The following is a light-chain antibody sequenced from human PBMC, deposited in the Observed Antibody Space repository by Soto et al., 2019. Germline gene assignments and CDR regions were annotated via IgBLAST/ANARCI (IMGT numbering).Light chain of an antibody. CDR3: SSYAGSTLYV. V-gene: IGLV2-8*01. J-gene: IGLJ1*01. CDR2: EVS. CDR1: SSDVGGYNY. Sequence: VLTQPPSASGSPGQSVTISCTGTSSDVGGYNYVSWYQQHPGKAPKLMIYEVSKRPSGVPDRFSGSKSGNTASLTVSGLQAEDEADYYCSSYAGSTLYVFGTGTKVTVL.